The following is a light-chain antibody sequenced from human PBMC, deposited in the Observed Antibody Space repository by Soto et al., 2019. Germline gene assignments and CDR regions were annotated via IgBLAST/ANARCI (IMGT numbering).Light chain of an antibody. CDR3: SSYAGSTLYV. V-gene: IGLV2-8*01. J-gene: IGLJ1*01. CDR2: EVS. CDR1: SSDVGGYNY. Sequence: VLTQPPSASGSPGQSVTISCTGTSSDVGGYNYVSWYQQHPGKAPKLMIYEVSKRPSGVPDRFSGSKSGNTASLTVSGLQAEDEADYYCSSYAGSTLYVFGTGTKVTVL.